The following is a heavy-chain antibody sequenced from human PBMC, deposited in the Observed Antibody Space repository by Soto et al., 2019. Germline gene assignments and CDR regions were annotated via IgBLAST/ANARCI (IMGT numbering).Heavy chain of an antibody. Sequence: QVQLVQSGAEVKKPGASVKVSCKASGYTFTNFGISWVRQAPGQGLEWMGWISAYNGNTNYAQNFQGRVTMTTYTSTSTADMDLRSLRSDDTAVDYCARGGTQIDYWGQGTLVTVSS. CDR2: ISAYNGNT. D-gene: IGHD3-16*01. CDR3: ARGGTQIDY. V-gene: IGHV1-18*01. J-gene: IGHJ4*02. CDR1: GYTFTNFG.